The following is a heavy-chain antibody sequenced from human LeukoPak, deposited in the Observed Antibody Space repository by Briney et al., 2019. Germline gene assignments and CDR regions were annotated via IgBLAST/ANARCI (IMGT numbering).Heavy chain of an antibody. CDR2: ISWNSGSI. CDR3: AKAPNDYGDYPLAGYFDY. D-gene: IGHD4-17*01. CDR1: GFTFDDYA. Sequence: PGRSLRLSCAASGFTFDDYAMHCVRQAPGKGLEWVSGISWNSGSIGYADSVKGRFTISRDNAKNSLYLQMNSLRAEDMALYYCAKAPNDYGDYPLAGYFDYWGQGTLVTVSS. J-gene: IGHJ4*02. V-gene: IGHV3-9*03.